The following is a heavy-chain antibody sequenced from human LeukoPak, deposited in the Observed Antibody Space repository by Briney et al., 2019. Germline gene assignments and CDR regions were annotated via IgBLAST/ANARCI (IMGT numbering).Heavy chain of an antibody. J-gene: IGHJ6*02. D-gene: IGHD6-6*01. CDR1: GFTFSSYT. V-gene: IGHV3-33*08. CDR2: IWYDGSNK. CDR3: ARDPRRVGMDV. Sequence: GGSLRLSCVASGFTFSSYTLHWVRQAPGKGLEWVAVIWYDGSNKYYADSVKGRFTISRDNSKNTLYLQMNSLRAEDTAVYYCARDPRRVGMDVWGQGTTVTVSS.